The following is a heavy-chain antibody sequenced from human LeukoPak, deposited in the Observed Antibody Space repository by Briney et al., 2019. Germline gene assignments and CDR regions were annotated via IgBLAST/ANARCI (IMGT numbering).Heavy chain of an antibody. Sequence: SATLSLTSIVSGGSISSYYWSSIRQPPGKGLEWNGYIYYSGSTNYNPSLKSRVPISVDTSKNQFSLKLSSVTAADTAVYYCARSGSSSSIGSYFDYWGQGTLVTVSS. V-gene: IGHV4-59*01. CDR1: GGSISSYY. CDR3: ARSGSSSSIGSYFDY. J-gene: IGHJ4*02. D-gene: IGHD6-6*01. CDR2: IYYSGST.